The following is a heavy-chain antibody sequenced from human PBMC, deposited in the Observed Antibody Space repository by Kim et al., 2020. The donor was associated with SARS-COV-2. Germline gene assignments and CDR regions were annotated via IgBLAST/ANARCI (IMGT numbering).Heavy chain of an antibody. J-gene: IGHJ5*02. CDR2: IYHSGST. CDR1: GGSISSSNW. D-gene: IGHD3-16*02. CDR3: ARALRIKVTFGGVIVSWFDP. V-gene: IGHV4-4*02. Sequence: SETLSLTCAVSGGSISSSNWWSWVRQPPGKGLEWIGEIYHSGSTNYNPSLKSRVTISVDKSKNQFSLKLSSVTAADTAVYYCARALRIKVTFGGVIVSWFDPWGQGTLVTVSS.